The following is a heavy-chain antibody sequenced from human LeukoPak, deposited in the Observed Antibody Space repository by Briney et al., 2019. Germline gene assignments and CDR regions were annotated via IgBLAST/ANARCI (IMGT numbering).Heavy chain of an antibody. CDR1: GFTFSSYA. Sequence: GGSLRLSCAASGFTFSSYAMHWVRQAPGKGLEWVAVISYDGSNKYYADSAKGRFTISRDNSKNTLYLQMNSLRAEDTAVYYCAKDDGWVQYANWGQGTLVTVSS. V-gene: IGHV3-30*04. CDR3: AKDDGWVQYAN. CDR2: ISYDGSNK. J-gene: IGHJ4*02. D-gene: IGHD5-24*01.